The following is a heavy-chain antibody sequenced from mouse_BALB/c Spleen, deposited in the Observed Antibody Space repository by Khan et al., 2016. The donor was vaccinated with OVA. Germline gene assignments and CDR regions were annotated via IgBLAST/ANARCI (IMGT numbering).Heavy chain of an antibody. J-gene: IGHJ2*01. CDR1: GYSFTGYF. Sequence: VQLQQSGPELVKPGASVKISCKASGYSFTGYFMNWVMQSHGKSLEWIGRINPHIGETLYNQKFKGKATLTVDESSRTAHMELRSLASEDSAVYYCARNNGSDFDYWGQGTTLTVSS. CDR3: ARNNGSDFDY. CDR2: INPHIGET. D-gene: IGHD1-1*01. V-gene: IGHV1-20*02.